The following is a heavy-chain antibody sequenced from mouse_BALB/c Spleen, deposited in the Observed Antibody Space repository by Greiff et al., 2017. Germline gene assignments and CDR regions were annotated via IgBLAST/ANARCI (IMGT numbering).Heavy chain of an antibody. CDR1: GYTFSSYW. V-gene: IGHV1-9*01. J-gene: IGHJ3*01. D-gene: IGHD1-1*01. CDR3: ARGDYYGSQAWFAY. Sequence: LVESGAELMKPGASVKISCKATGYTFSSYWIEWVKQRPGHGLEWIGEILPGSGSTNYNEKFKGKATFTADTSSNTAYMQLSSLTSEDSAVYYCARGDYYGSQAWFAYWGQGTLVTVSA. CDR2: ILPGSGST.